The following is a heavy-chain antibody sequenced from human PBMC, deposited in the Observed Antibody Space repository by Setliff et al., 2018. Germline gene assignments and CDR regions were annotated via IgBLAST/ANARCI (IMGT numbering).Heavy chain of an antibody. V-gene: IGHV3-73*01. J-gene: IGHJ4*02. CDR2: IRAKVSDYAT. CDR1: GFTFSDSA. D-gene: IGHD6-19*01. Sequence: QPGGSLRLSCAASGFTFSDSAVHWVRQASGKGLEWVGRIRAKVSDYATADAASLKGRFTISRDDSKNTAYLQMNSLETEDTALYYCIRPQTPDDDHSSGYFGFWGQGTPVSVSS. CDR3: IRPQTPDDDHSSGYFGF.